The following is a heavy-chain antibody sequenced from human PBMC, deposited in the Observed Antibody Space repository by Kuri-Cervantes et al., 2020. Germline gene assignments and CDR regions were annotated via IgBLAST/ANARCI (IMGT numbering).Heavy chain of an antibody. CDR3: ARQEYQMGDLAY. CDR1: GTPITNDYY. D-gene: IGHD1-26*01. Sequence: SETLSLTCAVYGTPITNDYYWGWIRQPPGKGLEWIGSIYYSGSTYYNPSLKSRVTISVDMSKNQFSLKLSSVTAADTAVYYCARQEYQMGDLAYWGQGTLVTVSS. CDR2: IYYSGST. J-gene: IGHJ4*02. V-gene: IGHV4-38-2*01.